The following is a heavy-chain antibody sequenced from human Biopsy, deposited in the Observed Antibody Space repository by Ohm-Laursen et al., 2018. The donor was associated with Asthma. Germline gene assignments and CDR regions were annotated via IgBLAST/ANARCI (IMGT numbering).Heavy chain of an antibody. CDR1: GFTVSRDH. CDR2: IYSGGTS. V-gene: IGHV3-53*01. Sequence: PRLSCSASGFTVSRDHMFWVRQAPGKGLEWVSVIYSGGTSHTADSVRGRFTISRDFSKNTLHLQMHSLRVEDTAVYYCARGDSSGWSHYYFDYWGQGTLVTVSS. CDR3: ARGDSSGWSHYYFDY. D-gene: IGHD6-19*01. J-gene: IGHJ4*02.